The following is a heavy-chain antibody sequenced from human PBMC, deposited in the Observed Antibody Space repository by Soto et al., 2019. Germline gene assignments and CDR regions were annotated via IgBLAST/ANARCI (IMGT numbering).Heavy chain of an antibody. Sequence: EVQLVESGGGLVQPGGSLRLSCAVSGFAVSSKYMSWVSQAPGKGLERVPPINRGGSISYGHFVEGRFTISRDNSENTLYLQMSTLGVEDTAVYYCTRDGGHCSGGTCYGIPMDVWGKGTTVTVSS. D-gene: IGHD2-15*01. CDR2: INRGGSI. V-gene: IGHV3-66*01. J-gene: IGHJ6*03. CDR3: TRDGGHCSGGTCYGIPMDV. CDR1: GFAVSSKY.